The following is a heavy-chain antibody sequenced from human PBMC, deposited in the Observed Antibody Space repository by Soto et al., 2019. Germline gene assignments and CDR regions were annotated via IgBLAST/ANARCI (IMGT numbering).Heavy chain of an antibody. D-gene: IGHD2-2*01. Sequence: SVKLSCKACRGSFSSYALSWVRQAPGQGLEWMGGIIPIFGTANYAQKFQGRVTITADESTSTAYTELSSLRSEDTAVYYCARHRSTVSLLDYWGLGTLVTVSS. J-gene: IGHJ4*02. V-gene: IGHV1-69*13. CDR2: IIPIFGTA. CDR3: ARHRSTVSLLDY. CDR1: RGSFSSYA.